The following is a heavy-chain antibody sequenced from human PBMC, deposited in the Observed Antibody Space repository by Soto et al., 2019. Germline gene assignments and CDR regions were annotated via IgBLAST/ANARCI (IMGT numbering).Heavy chain of an antibody. CDR2: ISSSSSYT. CDR3: ARDHHRYSGYDYVDY. J-gene: IGHJ4*02. V-gene: IGHV3-11*05. Sequence: GXSLRLSCAASGFTFSDYYLSWIRQAPVKGLEWVSYISSSSSYTNYADSVKGRFTSSRDNAKNSLYLQMNSLRAEDTAVYYCARDHHRYSGYDYVDYWGQGTLVTVSS. D-gene: IGHD5-12*01. CDR1: GFTFSDYY.